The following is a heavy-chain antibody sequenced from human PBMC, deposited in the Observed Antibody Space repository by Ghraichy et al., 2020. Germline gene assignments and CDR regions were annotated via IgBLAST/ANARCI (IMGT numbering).Heavy chain of an antibody. J-gene: IGHJ4*02. D-gene: IGHD3-10*01. CDR2: ISYDGSNK. V-gene: IGHV3-30*18. Sequence: GSLRLSCAASGFTFSTYGMHWVHQAPGKGLEWVAVISYDGSNKYYADSVKGRFTISRDNSKSTLFLQMNSLRAEDTALYYCSKGMFGVRGAHDYWGQGTLVTVSS. CDR3: SKGMFGVRGAHDY. CDR1: GFTFSTYG.